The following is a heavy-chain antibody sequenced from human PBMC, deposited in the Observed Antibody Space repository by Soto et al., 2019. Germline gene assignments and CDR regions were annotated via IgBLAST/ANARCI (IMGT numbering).Heavy chain of an antibody. CDR3: ARQTRNYYDSSGYEP. Sequence: SETLSLTCTVSGGSISSYYWSWIRQPPGKGLEWIGYIYYTGSTNYNPSLKSRVTISVDTSTNQFSLKLSSVTAADTAVYYCARQTRNYYDSSGYEPWGQGTLVTSPQ. V-gene: IGHV4-59*08. J-gene: IGHJ5*02. D-gene: IGHD3-22*01. CDR1: GGSISSYY. CDR2: IYYTGST.